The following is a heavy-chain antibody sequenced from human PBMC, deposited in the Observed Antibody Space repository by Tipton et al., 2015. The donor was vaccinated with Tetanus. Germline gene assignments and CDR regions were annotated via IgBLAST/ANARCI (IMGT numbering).Heavy chain of an antibody. CDR1: GYSFTNYG. D-gene: IGHD1-26*01. CDR3: ARARWQSGGPYYFDY. J-gene: IGHJ4*02. V-gene: IGHV1-18*01. Sequence: QSGAEVKKPGASVKVSCKASGYSFTNYGFSWARQAPGQGLEWMGWISAYSGNTKYPQKLQGRVTMTTDTSTSTAYMELRSLRSDDTAVYYCARARWQSGGPYYFDYWGQGIMVTVSS. CDR2: ISAYSGNT.